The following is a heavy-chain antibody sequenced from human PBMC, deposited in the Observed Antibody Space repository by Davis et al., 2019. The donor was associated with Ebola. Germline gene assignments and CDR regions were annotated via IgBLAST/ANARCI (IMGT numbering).Heavy chain of an antibody. V-gene: IGHV4-34*01. CDR2: INHSGST. Sequence: MPSETLSLTCTVSGGSISSYYWGWIRQPPGKGLEWIGEINHSGSTNYNPSLKSRVTISVDTSKNQFSLKLSSVTAADTAVYYCARGIVGATTLYYWGQGTLVTVSS. J-gene: IGHJ4*02. CDR3: ARGIVGATTLYY. D-gene: IGHD1-26*01. CDR1: GGSISSYY.